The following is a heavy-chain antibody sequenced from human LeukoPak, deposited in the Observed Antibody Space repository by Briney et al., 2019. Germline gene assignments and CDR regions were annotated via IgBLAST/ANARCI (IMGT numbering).Heavy chain of an antibody. D-gene: IGHD3-9*01. CDR1: GFTFSSYS. V-gene: IGHV3-21*01. J-gene: IGHJ4*02. CDR2: ISSSSSYI. Sequence: GGSLRLSCAASGFTFSSYSMNWVRQAPGKGLEWVSSISSSSSYIYYADSVKGRFTISRDNATNSLYLQMNSQRAEDTAVYYCARATTRYFDWLPLDYWGQGTLVTVSS. CDR3: ARATTRYFDWLPLDY.